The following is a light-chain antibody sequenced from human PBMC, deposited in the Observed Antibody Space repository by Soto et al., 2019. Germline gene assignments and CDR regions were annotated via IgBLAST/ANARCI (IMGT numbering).Light chain of an antibody. CDR1: QSVRSSH. J-gene: IGKJ1*01. Sequence: EIVLTQSPGTLSLSPGERATLSCRASQSVRSSHLAWYQQKPGKAPKLLIYGASSLQSGVPLRFSGSGSGTDFTLTINRLEPEDFAVYYCQQYASSPWTFGQGTKVDIK. V-gene: IGKV3-20*01. CDR2: GAS. CDR3: QQYASSPWT.